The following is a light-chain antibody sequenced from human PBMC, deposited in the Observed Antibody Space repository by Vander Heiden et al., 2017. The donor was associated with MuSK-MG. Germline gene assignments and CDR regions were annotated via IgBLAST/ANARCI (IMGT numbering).Light chain of an antibody. CDR2: WAS. CDR3: QQYSSTPPT. Sequence: IVLTHPPDSLAVSPGGTATLNCKTSQSVFYSSNSKTYLAWNQQKPGRPPKLLIYWASTRESGVPDRFSGSGSGTDFTLTISSLQAEDVAVYYCQQYSSTPPTFGGGTKVEIK. J-gene: IGKJ4*01. CDR1: QSVFYSSNSKTY. V-gene: IGKV4-1*01.